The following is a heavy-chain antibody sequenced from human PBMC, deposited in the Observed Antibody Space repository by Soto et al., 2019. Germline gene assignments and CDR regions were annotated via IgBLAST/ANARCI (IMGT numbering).Heavy chain of an antibody. J-gene: IGHJ3*02. CDR3: AREGGYGSGSYYRRGDDAFDI. CDR2: IIPIFGTA. D-gene: IGHD3-10*01. Sequence: GASVKVSCKASGGTFSSYAISWVRQAPGQGLEWMGGIIPIFGTANYAQKFQGRVTITADESTSTAYMELSGLRSEDTAVYYCAREGGYGSGSYYRRGDDAFDIWGQGTMVTVSS. CDR1: GGTFSSYA. V-gene: IGHV1-69*13.